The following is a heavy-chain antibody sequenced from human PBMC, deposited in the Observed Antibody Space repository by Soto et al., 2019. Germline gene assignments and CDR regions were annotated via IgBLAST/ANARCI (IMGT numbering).Heavy chain of an antibody. V-gene: IGHV3-23*01. J-gene: IGHJ4*02. Sequence: EVQLLESGGGSVQPGGSLRLSCAASGFTFSSYAMSWVRQAPGKGLEWVSAISGNARNTYYADSVKGRFTISRDNSKNTLYLQMNSLRAEDTAVYYCAKVPRYCSGGSCFGGYFDHWGQGTLVTVPS. CDR1: GFTFSSYA. D-gene: IGHD2-15*01. CDR2: ISGNARNT. CDR3: AKVPRYCSGGSCFGGYFDH.